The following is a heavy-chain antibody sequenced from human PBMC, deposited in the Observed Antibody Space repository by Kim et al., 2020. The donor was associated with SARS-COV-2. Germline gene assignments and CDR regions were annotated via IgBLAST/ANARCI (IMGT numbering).Heavy chain of an antibody. CDR1: GFTFSSYG. V-gene: IGHV3-30*18. CDR2: ISYDGSNK. J-gene: IGHJ6*02. Sequence: GGSLRLSCAASGFTFSSYGMHWVRQAPGKGLEWVAVISYDGSNKYYADSVKGRFTISRDNSKNTLYLQMNSLRAEDTAVYYCAKEPGYSSGWSYYYYYGMDVWGQGTTVTVSS. CDR3: AKEPGYSSGWSYYYYYGMDV. D-gene: IGHD6-19*01.